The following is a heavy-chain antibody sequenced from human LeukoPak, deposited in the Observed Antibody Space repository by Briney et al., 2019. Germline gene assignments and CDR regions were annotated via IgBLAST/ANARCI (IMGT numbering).Heavy chain of an antibody. CDR1: GDSISSYY. CDR3: ARDDYGDFYFDY. D-gene: IGHD4-17*01. Sequence: SETLSLTCTVSGDSISSYYWSWIRQPPGKGLEWMGYIYYSGSTNYNPTLKSRVTITVDTSKSKFYLKLSSVTAADTAVYYCARDDYGDFYFDYWGQGTLVTVSS. V-gene: IGHV4-59*01. CDR2: IYYSGST. J-gene: IGHJ4*02.